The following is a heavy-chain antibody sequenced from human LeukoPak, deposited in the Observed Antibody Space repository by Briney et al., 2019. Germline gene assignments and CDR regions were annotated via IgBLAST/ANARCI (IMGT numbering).Heavy chain of an antibody. CDR3: ARVIAAADPDY. CDR1: GYTFTSYG. CDR2: ISAYNGNT. D-gene: IGHD6-13*01. Sequence: ASVKVSCKASGYTFTSYGISWVRQAPGQGLEWMGWISAYNGNTNYAQKFQGRVTMTRNTSISTAYMELSSLRSEDTAVYYCARVIAAADPDYWGQGTLVTVSS. J-gene: IGHJ4*02. V-gene: IGHV1-18*01.